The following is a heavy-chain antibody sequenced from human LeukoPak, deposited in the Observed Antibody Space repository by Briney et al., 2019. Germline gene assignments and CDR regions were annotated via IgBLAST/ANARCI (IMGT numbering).Heavy chain of an antibody. Sequence: ETLSLTCAVYGGSFSGYYWSWIRQPPGKGLEWIGEINHSGSTSYNPSLKSRVTISVDTSKNQFSLKLSSVTAADTAVYYCARREPYWRRTYYFDYWGQGTLVTVSS. J-gene: IGHJ4*02. D-gene: IGHD1-14*01. CDR1: GGSFSGYY. V-gene: IGHV4-34*01. CDR2: INHSGST. CDR3: ARREPYWRRTYYFDY.